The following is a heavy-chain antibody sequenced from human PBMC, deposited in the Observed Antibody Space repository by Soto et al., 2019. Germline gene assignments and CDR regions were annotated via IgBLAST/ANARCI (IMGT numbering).Heavy chain of an antibody. CDR3: ARAPGSYDILTGYIYFDY. CDR1: GFTFSIYA. D-gene: IGHD3-9*01. J-gene: IGHJ4*02. V-gene: IGHV3-7*01. CDR2: IKEDGSEK. Sequence: GGSLRLSCAASGFTFSIYAMSWVRQAPGKGLEWVANIKEDGSEKYYVDSVKGRFTISRDNAKNSLYLQMNSLRAEDTAVYYCARAPGSYDILTGYIYFDYWGQGTLVTVSS.